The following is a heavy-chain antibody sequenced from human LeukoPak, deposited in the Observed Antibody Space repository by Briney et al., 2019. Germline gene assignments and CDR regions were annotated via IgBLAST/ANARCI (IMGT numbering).Heavy chain of an antibody. CDR3: AKGSFYDSSGYYDY. Sequence: PGRSLRLSCAASGFTFDDYAMHWVRQAPGKGLEWVSGISWNSGSIGYADSVKGRFTISRDNTKNSLYLQMNSLRAEDTALYYCAKGSFYDSSGYYDYWGQGTLVTASS. J-gene: IGHJ4*02. V-gene: IGHV3-9*01. D-gene: IGHD3-22*01. CDR1: GFTFDDYA. CDR2: ISWNSGSI.